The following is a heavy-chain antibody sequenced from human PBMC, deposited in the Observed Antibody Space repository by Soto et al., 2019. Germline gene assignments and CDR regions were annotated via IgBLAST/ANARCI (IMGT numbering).Heavy chain of an antibody. Sequence: QVQLVQSGAEVKKPGSSVKVSCKASGGTFSSYAISWVRQAPGQGLEWMGGIIPIFGTANYAQKFQGRVTITADESTSTAYMELSSLRYEDTAVYYCARSYCSGGSCFHTNWFDPWGQGTLVTVSS. CDR3: ARSYCSGGSCFHTNWFDP. D-gene: IGHD2-15*01. CDR1: GGTFSSYA. J-gene: IGHJ5*02. V-gene: IGHV1-69*12. CDR2: IIPIFGTA.